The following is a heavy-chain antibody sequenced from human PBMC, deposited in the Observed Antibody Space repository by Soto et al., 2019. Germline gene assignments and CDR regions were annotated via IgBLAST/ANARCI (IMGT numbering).Heavy chain of an antibody. Sequence: QVQLVQSGGEVKKPGASVKVSCKASGYTFTNYGISWVRQAPGQGLEWMGWINVYNGNTKYAQKVQGRVTMTTDTXTXTXXMELRGLRSDDTAVYYCARGVGSGSYYNQYNWFDPWGQGTLVTVSS. D-gene: IGHD3-10*01. CDR3: ARGVGSGSYYNQYNWFDP. CDR2: INVYNGNT. J-gene: IGHJ5*02. V-gene: IGHV1-18*01. CDR1: GYTFTNYG.